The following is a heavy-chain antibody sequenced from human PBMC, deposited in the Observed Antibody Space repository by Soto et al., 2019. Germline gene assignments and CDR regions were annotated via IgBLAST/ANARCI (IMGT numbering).Heavy chain of an antibody. V-gene: IGHV4-31*03. Sequence: QVQLQESGPGLVKPSQTLSLNCTVSGGSIGSGAYYWSWIRQHPGKGLEWIGYMYYTGRTYYNPSRESRVLISGDTSKNHFSLNRTSGTAADTAVYYCARRRAFSNGDSGADAFDIWGQGTVVTVSS. J-gene: IGHJ3*02. D-gene: IGHD3-10*01. CDR2: MYYTGRT. CDR3: ARRRAFSNGDSGADAFDI. CDR1: GGSIGSGAYY.